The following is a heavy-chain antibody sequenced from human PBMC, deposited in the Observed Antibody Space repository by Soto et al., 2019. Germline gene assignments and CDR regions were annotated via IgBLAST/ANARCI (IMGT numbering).Heavy chain of an antibody. CDR3: ARTASEIQLWTRTYYYYGMDV. CDR2: ISYDGSNK. D-gene: IGHD5-18*01. Sequence: PGGSLRLSCAASGFTFSSYAMHWVRQAPGKGLEWVAVISYDGSNKYYADSVKGRFTISRDNSKNTLYLQMNSLRAEDTAVYYCARTASEIQLWTRTYYYYGMDVWGQGTTVTVSS. J-gene: IGHJ6*02. V-gene: IGHV3-30-3*01. CDR1: GFTFSSYA.